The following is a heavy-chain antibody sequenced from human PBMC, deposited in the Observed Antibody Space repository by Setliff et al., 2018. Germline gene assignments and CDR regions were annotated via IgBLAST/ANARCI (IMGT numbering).Heavy chain of an antibody. CDR1: GYIFTNYW. CDR2: IYPGDSDT. CDR3: TRHEDRNKCTSSSCYRENDAFDV. J-gene: IGHJ3*01. Sequence: SLKISCKASGYIFTNYWIGWVRQMPGKGLEWMGVIYPGDSDTRYSPSFQGQVTISADKSINTAYLQWSSLKASDTAIYYCTRHEDRNKCTSSSCYRENDAFDVWGQGAMVTV. V-gene: IGHV5-51*01. D-gene: IGHD2-2*01.